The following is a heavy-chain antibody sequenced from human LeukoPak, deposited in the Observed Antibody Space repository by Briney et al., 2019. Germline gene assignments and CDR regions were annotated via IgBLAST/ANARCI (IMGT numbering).Heavy chain of an antibody. V-gene: IGHV4-30-2*01. CDR1: GEILSSSGYF. Sequence: SETLSLTCSVSGEILSSSGYFWTWIRQPPGKGLEWIGYIYHDGSTYYSPSLKSRVTISIDMSKNQISLFLNSVTAAGMAIFYCARAGIYGRVDYWGQGTLVTVSS. CDR3: ARAGIYGRVDY. D-gene: IGHD3-10*01. J-gene: IGHJ4*02. CDR2: IYHDGST.